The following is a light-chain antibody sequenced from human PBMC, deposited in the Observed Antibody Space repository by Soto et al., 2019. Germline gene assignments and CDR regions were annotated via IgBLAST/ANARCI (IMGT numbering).Light chain of an antibody. CDR1: QNIRNL. V-gene: IGKV1-5*01. CDR2: DAS. J-gene: IGKJ5*01. Sequence: DIQLTQSPSTLSAAVGDIVTINCRASQNIRNLLAWYQQKPGKAPKPLIYDASTLKTGVPSRFSGSGSGSEFNFTITGLQPDDFATYFCQQYNTYATFGQGTRLEIK. CDR3: QQYNTYAT.